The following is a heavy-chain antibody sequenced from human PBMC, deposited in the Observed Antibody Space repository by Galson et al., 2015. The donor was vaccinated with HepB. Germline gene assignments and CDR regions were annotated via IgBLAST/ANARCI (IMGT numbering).Heavy chain of an antibody. V-gene: IGHV2-70*11. J-gene: IGHJ4*02. D-gene: IGHD4-17*01. CDR3: ARFTVTTNLFDY. CDR2: IDWDDDK. CDR1: GFSLSTSGMC. Sequence: PALVKPTQNLTLTCTFSGFSLSTSGMCVHWIRQPPGKALEWLARIDWDDDKYYNTSLKTRLTVSKDTSKNQVVLTLTNMDPVDTATYFCARFTVTTNLFDYWGQGTLVTVSS.